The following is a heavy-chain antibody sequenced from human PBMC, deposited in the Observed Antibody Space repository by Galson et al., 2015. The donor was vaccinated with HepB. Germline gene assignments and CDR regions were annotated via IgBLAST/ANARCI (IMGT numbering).Heavy chain of an antibody. D-gene: IGHD6-13*01. V-gene: IGHV1-46*04. CDR3: ARGTSRDSSSWPCAFDI. Sequence: SVKVSCKASGYTFTSHYMHWVRQAPGQGLEWMGIINPSSGSTVYAQKLQGRVTMTRDTSTSTVCMELSSLRSEDTAVYYCARGTSRDSSSWPCAFDIWGQGTVVTVSS. CDR2: INPSSGST. CDR1: GYTFTSHY. J-gene: IGHJ3*02.